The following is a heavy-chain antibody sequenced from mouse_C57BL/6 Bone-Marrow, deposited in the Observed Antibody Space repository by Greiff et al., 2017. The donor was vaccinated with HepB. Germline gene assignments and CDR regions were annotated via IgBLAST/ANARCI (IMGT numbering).Heavy chain of an antibody. CDR3: ARSQLGRLDY. J-gene: IGHJ2*01. V-gene: IGHV5-4*03. Sequence: EVNLVESGGGLVKPGGSLKLSCAASGFTFSSYAMSWVRQTPEKRLEWVATISDGGSYTYYPDNVKGRFTISRDNAKNNLYLQMSHLKSEDTAMYYCARSQLGRLDYWGQGTTLTVSS. D-gene: IGHD4-1*02. CDR2: ISDGGSYT. CDR1: GFTFSSYA.